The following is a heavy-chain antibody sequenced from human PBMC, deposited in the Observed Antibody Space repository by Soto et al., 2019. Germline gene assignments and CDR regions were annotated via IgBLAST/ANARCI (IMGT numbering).Heavy chain of an antibody. Sequence: QVQLVQSGAEVKKPGASVKVSCKASGYTFTGYYMHWVRQAPGQGLEWMGWINPNSGGTNYAQKFQGWVTMTRDTSISTAYMELSRLRSDDTAVYYCARDRNSSSWDDAFVIWGQGTMVTVSS. CDR2: INPNSGGT. CDR1: GYTFTGYY. CDR3: ARDRNSSSWDDAFVI. J-gene: IGHJ3*02. D-gene: IGHD6-13*01. V-gene: IGHV1-2*04.